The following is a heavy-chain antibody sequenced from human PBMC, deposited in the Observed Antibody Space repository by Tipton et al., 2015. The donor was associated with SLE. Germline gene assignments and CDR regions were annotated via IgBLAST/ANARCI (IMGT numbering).Heavy chain of an antibody. V-gene: IGHV3-66*02. Sequence: SLRLSCVASGFTFSRNYMNWVRQAPGKGLEWVSVIYNGVDTFYADSVKGRFTISRDNSKNTLYLQMGSLRAEDMAVYYCARAKYSSSYYFDYWGQGTRVTVSS. CDR2: IYNGVDT. CDR3: ARAKYSSSYYFDY. CDR1: GFTFSRNY. J-gene: IGHJ4*02. D-gene: IGHD6-13*01.